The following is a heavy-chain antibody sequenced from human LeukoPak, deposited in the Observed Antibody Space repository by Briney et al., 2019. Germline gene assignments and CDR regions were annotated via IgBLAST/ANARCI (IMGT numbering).Heavy chain of an antibody. V-gene: IGHV3-9*01. Sequence: GGSLRLSCEVSGVIFEQYGMHWVRQAPGKGLEWVAGIGWNGVTINYGDSVKGRFTISRDNAKSFLYLQMNSLRPEDTALYYCVKDISGWSYFDYWGQGTRVTVSP. D-gene: IGHD6-19*01. CDR1: GVIFEQYG. CDR3: VKDISGWSYFDY. J-gene: IGHJ4*02. CDR2: IGWNGVTI.